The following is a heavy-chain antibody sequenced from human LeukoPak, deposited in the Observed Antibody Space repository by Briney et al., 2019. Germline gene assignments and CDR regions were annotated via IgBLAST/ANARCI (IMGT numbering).Heavy chain of an antibody. D-gene: IGHD5-24*01. V-gene: IGHV3-66*01. CDR3: ARGGRWAPDD. Sequence: PGGSLRLSCAGSGLTVNSNYMSWVRQAPGKGLEWVSVIYSSGLTYYADSVKGRFTTSRDDSKNTVYLQMNSLRIEDTAVYYCARGGRWAPDDWGQGTLVTVSS. CDR1: GLTVNSNY. J-gene: IGHJ4*02. CDR2: IYSSGLT.